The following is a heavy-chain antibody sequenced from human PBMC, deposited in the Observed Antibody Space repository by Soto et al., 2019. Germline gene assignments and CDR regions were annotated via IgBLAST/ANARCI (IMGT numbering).Heavy chain of an antibody. D-gene: IGHD3-10*01. CDR1: GFTFSSYA. CDR3: AKDLSSYFPL. Sequence: EVQLLESGGGLVQPGGSLRLSCAASGFTFSSYAMSWVRQAPGKGLEWVSTISGSGGSPFYADSVKGRFTISRDNSKNTLFLQMNSLRAEDTVVYYCAKDLSSYFPLWGQGTLVTVSS. CDR2: ISGSGGSP. V-gene: IGHV3-23*01. J-gene: IGHJ4*02.